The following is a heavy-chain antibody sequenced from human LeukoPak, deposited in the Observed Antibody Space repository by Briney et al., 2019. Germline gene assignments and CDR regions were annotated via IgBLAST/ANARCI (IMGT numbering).Heavy chain of an antibody. V-gene: IGHV4-39*07. Sequence: PSETLSLTCTVSGGSISSSTDYWGWIRQPPGKGLEWIGTIYYRGSTYYNPSLKSRVTMSVDTSKNQFSLKLRSVTAADTAVYYCARVYYDSSYYFDYWGQETLVTVSS. D-gene: IGHD3-22*01. CDR2: IYYRGST. J-gene: IGHJ4*02. CDR3: ARVYYDSSYYFDY. CDR1: GGSISSSTDY.